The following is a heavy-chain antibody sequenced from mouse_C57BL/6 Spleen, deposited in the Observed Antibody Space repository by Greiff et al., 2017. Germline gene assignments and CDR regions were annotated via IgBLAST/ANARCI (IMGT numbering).Heavy chain of an antibody. D-gene: IGHD2-3*01. J-gene: IGHJ2*01. Sequence: VQLQQSGPELVKPGASVKISCKASGYAFSSSWMNWVKQRPGKGLEWIGRIYPGDGDTNYNGKFKGKATLTADKSSSTAYMQLSSLTSEDSAVYFCARWYDGYYVDYWGQGTTLTVSS. V-gene: IGHV1-82*01. CDR1: GYAFSSSW. CDR3: ARWYDGYYVDY. CDR2: IYPGDGDT.